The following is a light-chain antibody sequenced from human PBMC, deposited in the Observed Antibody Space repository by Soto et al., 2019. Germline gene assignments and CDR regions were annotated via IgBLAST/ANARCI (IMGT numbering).Light chain of an antibody. CDR3: QQYQHWPLA. Sequence: EIVLTQSPATLSVSPGERVTLSCRASQSVDINLAWYQQKPGQAPRLLIYGASTRATDMSGTFSGRGSGTEFTLTINNLRPEDFAVYYCQQYQHWPLAFGGGTKIEIK. CDR2: GAS. CDR1: QSVDIN. V-gene: IGKV3-15*01. J-gene: IGKJ4*01.